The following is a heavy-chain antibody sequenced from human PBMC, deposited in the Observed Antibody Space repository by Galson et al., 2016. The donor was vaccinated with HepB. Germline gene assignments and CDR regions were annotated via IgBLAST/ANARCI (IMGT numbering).Heavy chain of an antibody. CDR1: GFTFRSYS. CDR3: VKGGGYSSGWYKGAFDY. CDR2: ISTSSSYI. J-gene: IGHJ4*02. Sequence: SLRLSCAASGFTFRSYSMNWVRQAPGKGLEWVSSISTSSSYIYYADSVKGRFTISRDNSKNTLYIQMSSLRTEDTAVYYCVKGGGYSSGWYKGAFDYWGQGTLVTVSS. D-gene: IGHD6-19*01. V-gene: IGHV3-21*01.